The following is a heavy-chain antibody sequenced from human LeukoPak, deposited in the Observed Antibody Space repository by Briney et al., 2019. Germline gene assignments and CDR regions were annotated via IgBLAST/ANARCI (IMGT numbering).Heavy chain of an antibody. D-gene: IGHD2-8*01. CDR3: ARDHNVADV. J-gene: IGHJ3*01. V-gene: IGHV3-7*01. Sequence: GGSLRLSCVASGFTFSHYWMTWYRQAPGKGREWVANLNQDGSIQAYGDSVRGRFTISRDNAKNSVYIQMNSLRVEDTAMYFCARDHNVADVWGRGTKVTVSS. CDR1: GFTFSHYW. CDR2: LNQDGSIQ.